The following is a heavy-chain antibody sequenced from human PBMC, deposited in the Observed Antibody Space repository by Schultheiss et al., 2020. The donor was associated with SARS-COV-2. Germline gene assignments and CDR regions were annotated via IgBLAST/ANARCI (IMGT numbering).Heavy chain of an antibody. D-gene: IGHD3-22*01. CDR2: IYYSGST. CDR3: ARAVLDYYDSSGYYYFDY. J-gene: IGHJ4*02. CDR1: GGSISSSSYY. Sequence: SETLSLTCTVSGGSISSSSYYWGWIHQPPGKGLEWIGYIYYSGSTNYNPSLKSRVTMSVDTSKNQFSLKLSSVTAADTAVYYCARAVLDYYDSSGYYYFDYWGQGTLVTVSS. V-gene: IGHV4-61*05.